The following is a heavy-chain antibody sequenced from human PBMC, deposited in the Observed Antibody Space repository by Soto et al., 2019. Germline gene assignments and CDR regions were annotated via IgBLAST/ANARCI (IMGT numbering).Heavy chain of an antibody. V-gene: IGHV4-39*01. CDR1: GGSINNYY. J-gene: IGHJ4*02. Sequence: PSETLSLTCTVSGGSINNYYWGWIRRPPGKELEWIGSIYYSGSTYYNPSLKSRVTISVDTSKNQFSLKLSSVTAADTAVYYCARTRPGTSVYFDYWGQGTLVTVSS. CDR2: IYYSGST. D-gene: IGHD3-10*01. CDR3: ARTRPGTSVYFDY.